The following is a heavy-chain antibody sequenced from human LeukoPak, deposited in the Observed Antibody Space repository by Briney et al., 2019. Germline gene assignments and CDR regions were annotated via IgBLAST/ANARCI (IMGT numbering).Heavy chain of an antibody. CDR1: GFPFSDFS. CDR3: AKQSYARSLGE. J-gene: IGHJ4*02. Sequence: GGSLRLSCATSGFPFSDFSMTWVRQAPGKGLEWLSTTNSGGTNTYYAESVKGRFTISRDNSKNALYLQVSSLRVEDTAIYYCAKQSYARSLGEGGPGTLVTVSS. V-gene: IGHV3-23*01. CDR2: TNSGGTNT. D-gene: IGHD3-16*01.